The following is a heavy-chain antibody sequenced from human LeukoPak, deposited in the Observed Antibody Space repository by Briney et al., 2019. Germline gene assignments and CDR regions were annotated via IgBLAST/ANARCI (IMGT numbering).Heavy chain of an antibody. J-gene: IGHJ4*02. CDR3: ARAASSVYYY. Sequence: SETLSLTCTVSGGSISSYYWSWIRQPPGKGLEWIGYIYYSGSTNYNPSLKSRVTISVDTSKNQFSLKLSSVTAADTAVYYCARAASSVYYYWGQGTLVTVSS. D-gene: IGHD6-25*01. CDR1: GGSISSYY. CDR2: IYYSGST. V-gene: IGHV4-59*12.